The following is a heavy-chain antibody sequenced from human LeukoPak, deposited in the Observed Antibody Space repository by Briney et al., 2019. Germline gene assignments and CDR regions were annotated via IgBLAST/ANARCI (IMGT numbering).Heavy chain of an antibody. CDR1: GFTSSNYA. CDR3: AKVRGFGLVPNDY. V-gene: IGHV3-23*01. CDR2: ISGGDVSR. Sequence: GGSLRLSCAASGFTSSNYAMSWVRQAPGKGLEWVSAISGGDVSRYYADSVKGRFTISRDNSKDTLFLQMNSLRAEDTAVYYCAKVRGFGLVPNDYWGQGALVIVSS. D-gene: IGHD2-2*01. J-gene: IGHJ4*02.